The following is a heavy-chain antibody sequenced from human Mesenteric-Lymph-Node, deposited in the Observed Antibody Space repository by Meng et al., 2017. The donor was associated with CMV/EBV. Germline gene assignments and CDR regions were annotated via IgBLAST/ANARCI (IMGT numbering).Heavy chain of an antibody. CDR3: ARDGGSYGQSNFDY. V-gene: IGHV3-30-3*01. CDR2: ISYDESHK. J-gene: IGHJ4*02. Sequence: SCAASGFTFSSHAMHWVRQAPGKGLVWVAVISYDESHKYYADSVKGRFTISRDNSKNTLYLQMNSLRPEDTAVYYCARDGGSYGQSNFDYWGQGTLVTVSS. CDR1: GFTFSSHA. D-gene: IGHD5-18*01.